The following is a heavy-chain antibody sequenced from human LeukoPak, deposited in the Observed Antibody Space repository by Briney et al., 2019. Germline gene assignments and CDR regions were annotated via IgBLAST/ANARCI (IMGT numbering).Heavy chain of an antibody. Sequence: SETLSLTCTVSGGSISSSSYYWGWIRQPPGKGLEWIGSIYYSGSTYYNPSLKSRVTISVDTSKNQFSLKLSSVTAADTAVYYCARDADPEDWEGAFDIRGQGTMVTVSS. CDR2: IYYSGST. V-gene: IGHV4-39*02. CDR3: ARDADPEDWEGAFDI. J-gene: IGHJ3*02. CDR1: GGSISSSSYY. D-gene: IGHD3/OR15-3a*01.